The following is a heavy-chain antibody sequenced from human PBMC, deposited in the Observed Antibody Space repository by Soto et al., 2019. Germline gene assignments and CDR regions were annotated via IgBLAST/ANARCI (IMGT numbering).Heavy chain of an antibody. V-gene: IGHV3-21*01. J-gene: IGHJ5*02. Sequence: EVQLVESGGGLVKPGGSLRLSCAASGFTFNTYDMNWVRQAPGKGLEWVSSITTSSAYIYYADSLKGRITIYRDNAKNSLFLQMNSRRAEDTALYYCVRSGTARLLRTSCLDPWGHGTLVTVS. CDR2: ITTSSAYI. CDR3: VRSGTARLLRTSCLDP. CDR1: GFTFNTYD. D-gene: IGHD2-21*01.